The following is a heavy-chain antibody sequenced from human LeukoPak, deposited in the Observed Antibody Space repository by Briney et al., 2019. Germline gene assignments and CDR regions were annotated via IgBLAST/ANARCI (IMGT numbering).Heavy chain of an antibody. Sequence: GGSLRLSCAASGFTVSSNCMSWVRQAPGKGLEWVSVIYSGGSTYYADSVKGRFTISRDNSKNTLYLQMNSLRAEDTAVYYCARESSGYYPLPFDYWGQGTLVTVSS. J-gene: IGHJ4*02. D-gene: IGHD3-22*01. CDR3: ARESSGYYPLPFDY. CDR2: IYSGGST. V-gene: IGHV3-53*01. CDR1: GFTVSSNC.